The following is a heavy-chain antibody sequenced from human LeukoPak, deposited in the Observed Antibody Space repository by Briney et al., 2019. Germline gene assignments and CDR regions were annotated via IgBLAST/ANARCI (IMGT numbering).Heavy chain of an antibody. CDR2: VYYSGST. CDR1: GGSISSGGYS. V-gene: IGHV4-30-4*07. Sequence: PSQILSLTCAVSGGSISSGGYSWIWIRQPPGKGLECVGHVYYSGSTCYNPSLKSRVTISLDTSKNQFSLKLSSVTAADTAVYYCARGSSSWLDYYMDVWGKGTTVTVSS. CDR3: ARGSSSWLDYYMDV. J-gene: IGHJ6*03. D-gene: IGHD6-13*01.